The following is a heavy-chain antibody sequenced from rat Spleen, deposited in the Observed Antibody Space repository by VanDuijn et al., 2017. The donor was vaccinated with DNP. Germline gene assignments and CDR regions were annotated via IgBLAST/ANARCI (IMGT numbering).Heavy chain of an antibody. CDR2: ISYSGTT. CDR1: GYSVTSNY. CDR3: ARGDNSGHYAMDV. J-gene: IGHJ4*01. V-gene: IGHV3-1*01. Sequence: EVQLQESGPGLVKPSQSLSLTCSVTGYSVTSNYWAWIRNFPGNKMEWIGHISYSGTTTYKPSLKSRISITRDTSRNQFFLQLNSVTPEDTATYYCARGDNSGHYAMDVWGQGTSVTVSS. D-gene: IGHD4-3*01.